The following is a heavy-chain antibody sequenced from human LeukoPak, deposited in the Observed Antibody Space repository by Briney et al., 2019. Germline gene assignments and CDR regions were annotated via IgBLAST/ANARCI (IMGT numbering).Heavy chain of an antibody. Sequence: GGSLRLSCAASGFTFSSHWTHWVRQAPGTGLVWVSRIKPDGSTTTYADSVKGRFTISRDNAKNTLYLQMNSLRAEDTALYYCARDSLVGPTTFDSWGQGILVTVSS. J-gene: IGHJ4*02. CDR1: GFTFSSHW. D-gene: IGHD1-26*01. CDR2: IKPDGSTT. CDR3: ARDSLVGPTTFDS. V-gene: IGHV3-74*01.